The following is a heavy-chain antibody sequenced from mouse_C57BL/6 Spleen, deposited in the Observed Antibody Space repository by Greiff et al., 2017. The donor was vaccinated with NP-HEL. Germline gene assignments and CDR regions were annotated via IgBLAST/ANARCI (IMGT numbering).Heavy chain of an antibody. CDR3: ARSIPLRSFDY. V-gene: IGHV1-7*01. CDR2: INPSSGYT. CDR1: GYTFTSYW. J-gene: IGHJ2*01. D-gene: IGHD1-1*01. Sequence: QVQLQQSGAELAKPGASVKLSCKASGYTFTSYWMHWVKQRPGQGLEWIGYINPSSGYTKSNQKFKDKATLTADKSSSPAYMLLSSLTYEDSTVYYRARSIPLRSFDYWGQGTTLTVSS.